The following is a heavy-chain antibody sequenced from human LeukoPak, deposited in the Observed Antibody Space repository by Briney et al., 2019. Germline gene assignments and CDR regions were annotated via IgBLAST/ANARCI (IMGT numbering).Heavy chain of an antibody. D-gene: IGHD3-9*01. Sequence: GGSLRLSCAASGFTFSSYSMNWVRQAPGKGLEWVSYITTSSTIYYADSVKGRFTISRDNSKNTLYLQIDSLRAEDTAVYYCAKDRLGTLDAFDIWGQGTMVTVSS. CDR1: GFTFSSYS. CDR3: AKDRLGTLDAFDI. CDR2: ITTSSTI. V-gene: IGHV3-48*01. J-gene: IGHJ3*02.